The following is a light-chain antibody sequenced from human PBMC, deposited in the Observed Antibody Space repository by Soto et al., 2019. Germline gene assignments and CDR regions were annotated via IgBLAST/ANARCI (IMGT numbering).Light chain of an antibody. CDR3: YQYNYSFRYT. V-gene: IGKV1-5*03. Sequence: DIQMTQSPSTLSASVGDSVTITCRASQSISPRLAWYQQKPGTAPKLLLYAASTLETGVPSSFSGSRSGTECDLTVSSLQPDDFATYYCYQYNYSFRYTFGHGTKLEIK. J-gene: IGKJ2*01. CDR1: QSISPR. CDR2: AAS.